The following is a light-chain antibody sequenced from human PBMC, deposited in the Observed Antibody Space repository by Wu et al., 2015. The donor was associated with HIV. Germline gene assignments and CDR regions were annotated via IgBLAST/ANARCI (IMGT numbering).Light chain of an antibody. CDR3: QKYNTAPWT. J-gene: IGKJ1*01. V-gene: IGKV1-27*01. Sequence: DIQMTQSPSSLSASVGDRVTITCRASPDISIYLAWYQQRPGKPPRLLIYATSNLQSGVPSRFSGSGSGTDFTLTISSLQPEDVAIYYCQKYNTAPWTFGQGTKVEMK. CDR1: PDISIY. CDR2: ATS.